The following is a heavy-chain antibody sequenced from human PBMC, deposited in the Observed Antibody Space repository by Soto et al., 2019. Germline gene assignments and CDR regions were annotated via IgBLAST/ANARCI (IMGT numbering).Heavy chain of an antibody. D-gene: IGHD6-19*01. V-gene: IGHV3-23*01. CDR3: TKDMSSGWDLNS. CDR1: GFTFTNYA. J-gene: IGHJ4*02. Sequence: VQLLESGGGLVQPGGSLRLSCAASGFTFTNYAMTWVRQAPGKGLEWVSTISTSGGTTYYADSVKGRFTISRDNPRSTLFLQMNSLRVADTALYYCTKDMSSGWDLNSWGQGTLVTVSS. CDR2: ISTSGGTT.